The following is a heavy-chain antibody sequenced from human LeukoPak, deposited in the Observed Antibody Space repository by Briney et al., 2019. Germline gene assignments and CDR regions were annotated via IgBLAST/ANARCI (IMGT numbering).Heavy chain of an antibody. CDR2: IYYSGST. CDR1: GGSISSSSYY. D-gene: IGHD2-2*02. J-gene: IGHJ3*02. V-gene: IGHV4-39*01. Sequence: SETLSLTCTVSGGSISSSSYYWGWIRQPPGKGLEWIGSIYYSGSTYYNPSLKSRVTISVDTSKNQFSLKLSSVTAADTAVYYCARPYCHSTNCYKFDAFDIWGQGTMVTVSS. CDR3: ARPYCHSTNCYKFDAFDI.